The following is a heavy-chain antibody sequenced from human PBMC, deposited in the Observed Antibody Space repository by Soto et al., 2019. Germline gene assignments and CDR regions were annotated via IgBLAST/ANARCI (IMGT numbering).Heavy chain of an antibody. CDR3: ARQAYRSGWLAY. CDR1: GASVSSGAYY. J-gene: IGHJ4*02. D-gene: IGHD6-19*01. V-gene: IGHV4-61*08. Sequence: PSETLSLTCTVSGASVSSGAYYWSWIRQPPGKGLEWIGYISFTGDTTYNPSLKSRVTISVDTSKNQFSLTLLSVTAADTAVYYCARQAYRSGWLAYWGQGTLVTVSS. CDR2: ISFTGDT.